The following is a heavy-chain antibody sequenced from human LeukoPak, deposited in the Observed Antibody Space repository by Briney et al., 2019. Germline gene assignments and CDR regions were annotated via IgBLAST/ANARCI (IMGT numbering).Heavy chain of an antibody. CDR3: AKSDYYASGLDY. CDR1: GGSISSGDYY. D-gene: IGHD3-10*01. Sequence: SETLSLTCTVSGGSISSGDYYWSWIRQPPGKGLEWIGYIYYSGSTYYNPSLKSRVTISVDTSKKQFSLKLSSVTAADTAVYYCAKSDYYASGLDYWGQGTLVTVSS. J-gene: IGHJ4*02. V-gene: IGHV4-30-4*01. CDR2: IYYSGST.